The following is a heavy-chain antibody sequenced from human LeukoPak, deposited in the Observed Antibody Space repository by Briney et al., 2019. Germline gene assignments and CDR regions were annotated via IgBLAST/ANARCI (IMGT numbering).Heavy chain of an antibody. J-gene: IGHJ4*02. Sequence: GGSLRLSCAASGFTFSNYAMSSVRQAPEKGLEWILAISSSGGITKYVDSVQGRFAVSRDNSKNTLYLQMNSLRAEDTAVYYCAKSRTTVTTGFDSWGQGTLVTVSS. V-gene: IGHV3-23*01. CDR2: ISSSGGIT. CDR1: GFTFSNYA. CDR3: AKSRTTVTTGFDS. D-gene: IGHD4-17*01.